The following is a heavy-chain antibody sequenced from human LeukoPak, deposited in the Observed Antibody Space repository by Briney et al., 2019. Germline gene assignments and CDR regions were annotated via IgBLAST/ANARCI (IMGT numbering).Heavy chain of an antibody. J-gene: IGHJ4*02. V-gene: IGHV4-61*02. CDR1: GGSISSGSYY. D-gene: IGHD3-22*01. Sequence: SDTLSLTCTVSGGSISSGSYYWSWIRQPAGKGLEWIGRIYTSGSTNYNPSLKSQVTISVDTSKTQFSLKLSSVTAADTAVYYCARVVEDYYDSSGYYYYFDYWGQGTLVTVSS. CDR2: IYTSGST. CDR3: ARVVEDYYDSSGYYYYFDY.